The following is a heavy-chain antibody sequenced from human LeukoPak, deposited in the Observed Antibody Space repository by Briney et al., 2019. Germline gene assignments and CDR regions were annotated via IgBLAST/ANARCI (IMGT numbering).Heavy chain of an antibody. V-gene: IGHV4-61*09. CDR3: ARHPLGRDGYNG. D-gene: IGHD5-24*01. Sequence: PSETLSLTCSVSGGSIGSGSYYWSWIRQPAGKGLEWIGHIYTSGSTNYNPSLKSRVTISVDTSKNQFSLKLSSVTAADTAVYYCARHPLGRDGYNGWGQGTLVTVSS. CDR2: IYTSGST. CDR1: GGSIGSGSYY. J-gene: IGHJ4*02.